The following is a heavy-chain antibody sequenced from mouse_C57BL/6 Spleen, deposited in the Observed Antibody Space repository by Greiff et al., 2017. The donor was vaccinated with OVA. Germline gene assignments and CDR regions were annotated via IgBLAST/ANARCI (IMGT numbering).Heavy chain of an antibody. CDR3: ARHDYETAWFAY. J-gene: IGHJ3*01. CDR2: ISSGGSYT. V-gene: IGHV5-6*01. Sequence: EVQRVESGGDLVKPGGSLKLSCAASGFTFSSYGMSWVRQTPDKRLEWVATISSGGSYTYYSDSVKGRFTISRDNAKNTLYLQMSSLKSEDTAMYYCARHDYETAWFAYWGQGTLVTVSA. CDR1: GFTFSSYG. D-gene: IGHD2-4*01.